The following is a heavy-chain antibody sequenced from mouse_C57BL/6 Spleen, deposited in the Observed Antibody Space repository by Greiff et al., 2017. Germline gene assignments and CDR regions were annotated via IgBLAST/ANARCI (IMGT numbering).Heavy chain of an antibody. D-gene: IGHD1-1*01. Sequence: EVKLMESGGGLVQPGGSMKLSCVASGFTFSNYWMNWVRQSPEKGLEWVAQIRLKSDNYATHYAESVKGRFTISRDDSKSSVYLQMNNLRAEDTGIYYCTAYYGSSPYWYFDVWGTGTTVTVSS. CDR3: TAYYGSSPYWYFDV. J-gene: IGHJ1*03. CDR2: IRLKSDNYAT. V-gene: IGHV6-3*01. CDR1: GFTFSNYW.